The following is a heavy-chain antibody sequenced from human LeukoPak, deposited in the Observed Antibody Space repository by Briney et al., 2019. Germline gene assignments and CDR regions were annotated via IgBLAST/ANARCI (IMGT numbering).Heavy chain of an antibody. J-gene: IGHJ5*02. D-gene: IGHD3-16*02. CDR3: ARGDYVWGSNRLGWFDP. Sequence: SETLSPTCTVSGGSISSGGYYWSWIRQPPGKGLEWIGYIYHSGSTYYNPSLKSRVTISVDRSKNQFSLKLSSVTAADTAVYYCARGDYVWGSNRLGWFDPWGQGTQVTVSS. V-gene: IGHV4-30-2*01. CDR2: IYHSGST. CDR1: GGSISSGGYY.